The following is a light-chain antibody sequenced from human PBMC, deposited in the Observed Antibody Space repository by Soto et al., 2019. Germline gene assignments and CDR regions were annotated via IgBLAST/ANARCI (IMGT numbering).Light chain of an antibody. CDR3: SVWDDSLNGPV. Sequence: QLVLTQPPSVSGTPGQRVTISCSGSSSNIGSNTVNWYQQLPGTAPKLLIYSNDQRPSGVPDRFSDSKSGTSGSLAISGLQSEDEAVYYCSVWDDSLNGPVFGGGTKVTVL. V-gene: IGLV1-44*01. CDR1: SSNIGSNT. J-gene: IGLJ3*02. CDR2: SND.